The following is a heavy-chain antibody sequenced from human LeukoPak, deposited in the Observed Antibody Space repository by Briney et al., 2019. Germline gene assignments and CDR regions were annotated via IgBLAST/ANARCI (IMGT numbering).Heavy chain of an antibody. J-gene: IGHJ5*02. Sequence: GGSLRLSCAASGFTFSSYAMTWVRQAPGKGLEWVSSISGSGDTTTYADSVKGRFTISRDNSKNTLCLQMNSLRAEHTAVYFCAKMKLSAAGFDPWGQGTLVTVSS. CDR1: GFTFSSYA. CDR2: ISGSGDTT. CDR3: AKMKLSAAGFDP. V-gene: IGHV3-23*01. D-gene: IGHD1-14*01.